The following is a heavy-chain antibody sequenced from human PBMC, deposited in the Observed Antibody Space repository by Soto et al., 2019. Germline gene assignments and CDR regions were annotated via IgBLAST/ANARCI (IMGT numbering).Heavy chain of an antibody. V-gene: IGHV1-18*04. J-gene: IGHJ6*02. D-gene: IGHD3-22*01. Sequence: ASVKVSCKASGYIFTSYGISWVRQAPGQGLEWMGWISAYNGNTNYAQKLQGRVTMTTDTSTSTAYMELRSLRSDDTAVYYCARDYYDSSGSIYYYYGMDVWGQGTTVTVSS. CDR1: GYIFTSYG. CDR2: ISAYNGNT. CDR3: ARDYYDSSGSIYYYYGMDV.